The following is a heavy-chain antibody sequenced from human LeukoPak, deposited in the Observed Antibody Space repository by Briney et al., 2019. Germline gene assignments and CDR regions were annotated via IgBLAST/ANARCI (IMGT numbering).Heavy chain of an antibody. D-gene: IGHD3-3*02. J-gene: IGHJ6*02. Sequence: GGSLRLSCAASGFTFSSYDMHWVRQATGKGLEWVSAIGTAGDTYYPGSVKGRFTISRENAKNSLYLQMNCLRAGDTAVYYCARGASSFSGMDVWGQGATVTVSS. CDR3: ARGASSFSGMDV. V-gene: IGHV3-13*04. CDR1: GFTFSSYD. CDR2: IGTAGDT.